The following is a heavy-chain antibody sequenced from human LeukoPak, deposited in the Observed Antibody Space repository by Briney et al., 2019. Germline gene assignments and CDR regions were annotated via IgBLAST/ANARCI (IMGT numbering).Heavy chain of an antibody. J-gene: IGHJ5*02. CDR2: INPSAGST. CDR1: GYTFTSYY. D-gene: IGHD3-9*01. CDR3: ARDSIQPLILTGYYTGGDWLDP. V-gene: IGHV1-46*01. Sequence: ASVEVSSKASGYTFTSYYMHWVRQAPGQGLEWMGIINPSAGSTSYAQKFQGRVTMTRDTSTSTVYMELSSLRSEDTAVYYCARDSIQPLILTGYYTGGDWLDPWGQGTLVTVSS.